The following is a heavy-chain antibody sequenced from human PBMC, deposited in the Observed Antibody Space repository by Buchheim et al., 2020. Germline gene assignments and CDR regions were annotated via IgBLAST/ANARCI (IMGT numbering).Heavy chain of an antibody. CDR1: GYTFTGYY. D-gene: IGHD2-15*01. J-gene: IGHJ6*02. CDR3: ARGGYCSGGSCYLNYYYYYGMDV. Sequence: QVQLVQSGAEVKKPGASVKVSCKASGYTFTGYYMHWVRQAPGQGLEWMGWINPNSGGTNYAQKFKGWVTMTRDTSISTAYMELSRLRSDDTAVYYCARGGYCSGGSCYLNYYYYYGMDVWGQGTT. CDR2: INPNSGGT. V-gene: IGHV1-2*04.